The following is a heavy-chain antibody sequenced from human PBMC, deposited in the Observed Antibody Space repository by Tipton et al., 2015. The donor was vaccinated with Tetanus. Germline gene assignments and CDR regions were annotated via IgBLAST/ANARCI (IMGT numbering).Heavy chain of an antibody. CDR3: ARDPCLGIGTP. J-gene: IGHJ5*02. CDR2: ISGSSTTI. Sequence: SLRLSCAASGFTFKSYTLNWVRQAPGKGLEWVACISGSSTTIYYTDSVKGRFTVSRDNAKNSVYLQMTSLRAEDTAVYYCARDPCLGIGTPWGQGTPGHRLV. CDR1: GFTFKSYT. V-gene: IGHV3-21*01. D-gene: IGHD1-1*01.